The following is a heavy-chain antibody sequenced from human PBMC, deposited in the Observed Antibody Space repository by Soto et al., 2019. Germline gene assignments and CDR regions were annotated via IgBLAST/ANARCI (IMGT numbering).Heavy chain of an antibody. J-gene: IGHJ4*02. CDR3: SRGRRTAVTIDY. CDR1: GDSMNHNY. Sequence: SETLSLTCSISGDSMNHNYWSWIRQPPGKGLEWIGEINHSGSTNYNPSLKSRVTISVDTSKNQFSLKLSSVTAADTAVYYCSRGRRTAVTIDYWGQGTLVTVSS. D-gene: IGHD4-17*01. V-gene: IGHV4-34*01. CDR2: INHSGST.